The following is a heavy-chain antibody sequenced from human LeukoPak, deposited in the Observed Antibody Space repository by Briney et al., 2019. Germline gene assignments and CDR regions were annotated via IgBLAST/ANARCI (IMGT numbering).Heavy chain of an antibody. V-gene: IGHV3-23*01. J-gene: IGHJ4*02. CDR1: GFTFSSYA. CDR2: ISGSGGST. D-gene: IGHD1-26*01. Sequence: HPGGSLRLSCAASGFTFSSYAMSWVRQAPGKGLEWVSAISGSGGSTYYADSVKGRFTISRDNSKNTLYLRMNSLRAEDTAVYYCAKDRRPQWQLQDFDYWGQGTLVTVSS. CDR3: AKDRRPQWQLQDFDY.